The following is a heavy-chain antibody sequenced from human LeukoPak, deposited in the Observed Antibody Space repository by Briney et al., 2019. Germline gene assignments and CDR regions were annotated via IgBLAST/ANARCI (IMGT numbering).Heavy chain of an antibody. Sequence: PSETLSLTCTVSGYSISSGYYWGWIRQPPGKGLEWIGSIYHSGSTYYNPSLKSRVTISVDTSKNQFSLKLSSVTAADTAVYYCARVATVVTSFDIWGQGTIVTVSS. J-gene: IGHJ3*02. CDR1: GYSISSGYY. CDR3: ARVATVVTSFDI. V-gene: IGHV4-38-2*02. D-gene: IGHD4-23*01. CDR2: IYHSGST.